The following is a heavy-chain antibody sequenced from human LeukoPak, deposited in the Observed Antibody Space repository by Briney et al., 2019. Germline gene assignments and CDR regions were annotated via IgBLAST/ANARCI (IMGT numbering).Heavy chain of an antibody. V-gene: IGHV4-59*01. J-gene: IGHJ2*01. Sequence: PSETLSLTCTVCGGSISSYSWSWIRQPPGKGLEWIGYIYYSGSTNYNPSLKSRVTISVDTSKNQFSLKLSSVTAADTAVYYCANLLRGYWYFDLWGRGTLVTVSS. CDR3: ANLLRGYWYFDL. CDR1: GGSISSYS. D-gene: IGHD1-26*01. CDR2: IYYSGST.